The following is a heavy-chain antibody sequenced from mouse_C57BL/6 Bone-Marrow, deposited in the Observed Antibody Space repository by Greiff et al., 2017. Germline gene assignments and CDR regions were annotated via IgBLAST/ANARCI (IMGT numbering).Heavy chain of an antibody. D-gene: IGHD4-1*01. Sequence: EVQLQQSGGDLVKPGGSLKLSCAASGFTFSSYGMSWVRQTPDKRLEWVATISSGGSYTYYPDSVKGRFTISRDNAKNTLYLQMSSLKSEDTAMYYCAWDWYFDVWGTGTTVTVSS. V-gene: IGHV5-6*01. CDR1: GFTFSSYG. J-gene: IGHJ1*03. CDR2: ISSGGSYT. CDR3: AWDWYFDV.